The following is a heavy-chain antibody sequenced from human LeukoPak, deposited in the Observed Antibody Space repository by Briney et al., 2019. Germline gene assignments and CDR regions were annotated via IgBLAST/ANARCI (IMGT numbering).Heavy chain of an antibody. CDR2: FDPEDGET. V-gene: IGHV1-24*01. CDR3: ATGGASKQYYDFWSGYSITPSFVY. CDR1: GYTLTELS. J-gene: IGHJ4*02. Sequence: ASVKGSCKVSGYTLTELSMHWVRQAPGKGLEWMGGFDPEDGETIYAQKFQGRVTMTEDTSTDTAYMELSSLRSEDTAVYYCATGGASKQYYDFWSGYSITPSFVYWGQGTLVTVSS. D-gene: IGHD3-3*01.